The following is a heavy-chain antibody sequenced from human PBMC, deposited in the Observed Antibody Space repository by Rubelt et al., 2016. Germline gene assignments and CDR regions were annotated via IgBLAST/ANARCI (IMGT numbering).Heavy chain of an antibody. CDR1: DFRFSSYW. J-gene: IGHJ3*01. Sequence: EVQLMESGGGLVQPGGSLRLSSVASDFRFSSYWMGWVRQARGKGLECVATLTRDGHKTHYVDSIKDRCTIARHTAVMSVDRCIDGLGVYGSAVYYYARDSLGWAFEVWGQETMVTASS. CDR3: ARDSLGWAFEV. CDR2: LTRDGHKT. V-gene: IGHV3-7*03.